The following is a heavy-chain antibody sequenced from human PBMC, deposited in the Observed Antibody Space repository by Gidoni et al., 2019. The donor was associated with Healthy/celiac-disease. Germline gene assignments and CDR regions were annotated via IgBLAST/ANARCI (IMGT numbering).Heavy chain of an antibody. Sequence: EVQLVESGGGLVQPGRSLRLSCAASGFTFDDYAMHWVRQAPGKGLEWVSGISWNSGSIGYADSVKGRFTISRDNAKNSLYLQMNSLRAEDTALYYCAKARPARWLVRHYFDYWGQGTLVTVSS. CDR2: ISWNSGSI. D-gene: IGHD6-19*01. J-gene: IGHJ4*02. CDR1: GFTFDDYA. CDR3: AKARPARWLVRHYFDY. V-gene: IGHV3-9*01.